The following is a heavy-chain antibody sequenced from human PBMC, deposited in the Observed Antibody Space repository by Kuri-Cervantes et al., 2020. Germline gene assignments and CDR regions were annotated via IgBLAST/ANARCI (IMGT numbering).Heavy chain of an antibody. CDR1: GGSISSGGYY. CDR3: ARRFYSSGWPVFDF. J-gene: IGHJ4*02. Sequence: SETLSLTCTVSGGSISSGGYYWSWIRQHPGKGLEWIGYIYYSGSTYYNPSLKSLVTISVDTSKNQFSLKLTSVTTADTALYYCARRFYSSGWPVFDFWGQGSLVTVSS. D-gene: IGHD6-19*01. V-gene: IGHV4-31*01. CDR2: IYYSGST.